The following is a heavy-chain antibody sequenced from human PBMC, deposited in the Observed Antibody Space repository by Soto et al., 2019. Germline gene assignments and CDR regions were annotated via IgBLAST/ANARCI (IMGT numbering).Heavy chain of an antibody. CDR2: ISTSSSFI. D-gene: IGHD2-2*01. J-gene: IGHJ6*02. Sequence: GGSLRLSCEGSGFTFRSHSMNWVRQAPGRGLEWVASISTSSSFIYYGDSVRGRFIISRDNAKNSLDLQMDSLRVEDTAVYYCARENKDVNKSTSISSGFRGMDVWGQGITVTVS. CDR1: GFTFRSHS. CDR3: ARENKDVNKSTSISSGFRGMDV. V-gene: IGHV3-21*01.